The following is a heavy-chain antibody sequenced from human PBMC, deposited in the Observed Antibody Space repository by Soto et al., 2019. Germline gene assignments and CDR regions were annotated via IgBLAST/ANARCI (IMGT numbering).Heavy chain of an antibody. J-gene: IGHJ6*03. D-gene: IGHD2-15*01. CDR3: ARRASTHEPKYCSGGSCCPPNYYYYYMDV. V-gene: IGHV3-13*01. CDR2: IGTAGDT. Sequence: EVQLVESGGGLVQPGGSLRLSCAASGFTFSSYDMQWVRQATGKGLEWVSAIGTAGDTYYPGSVKGRFTISRENAKNSLYLHMNSLRAGDAAVYYCARRASTHEPKYCSGGSCCPPNYYYYYMDVWGKGTTVTVSS. CDR1: GFTFSSYD.